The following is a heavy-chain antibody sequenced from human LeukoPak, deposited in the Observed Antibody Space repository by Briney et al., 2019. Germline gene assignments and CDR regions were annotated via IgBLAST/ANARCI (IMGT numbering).Heavy chain of an antibody. CDR2: FDPEDGET. D-gene: IGHD2-2*01. CDR3: ARHSLIVIGPAADF. CDR1: GYTLTELS. V-gene: IGHV1-24*01. Sequence: ASVKVSCKVSGYTLTELSMHWVRQAPGKGLEWMGGFDPEDGETIYAQKFQGRVTMTEDTSTDTAYMELSSLRSEDTAVYYCARHSLIVIGPAADFWGQGTLVTVSS. J-gene: IGHJ4*02.